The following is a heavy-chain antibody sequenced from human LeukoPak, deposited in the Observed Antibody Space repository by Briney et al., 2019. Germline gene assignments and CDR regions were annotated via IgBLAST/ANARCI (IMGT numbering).Heavy chain of an antibody. V-gene: IGHV5-51*01. D-gene: IGHD5-18*01. J-gene: IGHJ4*02. CDR1: GYSFTSYW. Sequence: GESLKISCKASGYSFTSYWVGWVRQMPGKGLEWMGIIDPSDSDTRYTPSFQGQVTISADKSLSTAYLQWNSLKASDSAMYYCARQTAMGRSGDYWGQGTLVTVSS. CDR3: ARQTAMGRSGDY. CDR2: IDPSDSDT.